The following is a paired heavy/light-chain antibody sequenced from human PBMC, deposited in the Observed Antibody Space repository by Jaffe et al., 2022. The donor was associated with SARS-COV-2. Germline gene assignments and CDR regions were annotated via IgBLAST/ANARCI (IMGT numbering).Light chain of an antibody. V-gene: IGKV3-15*01. CDR3: QQYNNWLSYT. CDR1: QSVSSN. CDR2: GAS. Sequence: EIVMTQSPATLSVSPGERATLSCRASQSVSSNLAWYQQKPGQAPRLVIYGASTRATGIPARFSGSGSGTEFTLTISSLQSEDFAVYYCQQYNNWLSYTFGQGTKLEIK. J-gene: IGKJ2*01.
Heavy chain of an antibody. D-gene: IGHD1-26*01. CDR2: ISDSGGST. J-gene: IGHJ3*02. CDR1: GFTFSTYA. V-gene: IGHV3-23*01. CDR3: AKDYGLVGGTSAFDI. Sequence: EVQLLESGGGLVQPGGSLRLSCAASGFTFSTYAMTWVRQAPGKGLEWVSAISDSGGSTYYADSVKGRFTTSRDNSKNTLYLQMSSLRAEDTAVYYCAKDYGLVGGTSAFDIWGQGTMVTVSS.